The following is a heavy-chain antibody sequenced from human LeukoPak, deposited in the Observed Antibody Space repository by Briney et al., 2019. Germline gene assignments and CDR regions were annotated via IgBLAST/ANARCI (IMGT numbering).Heavy chain of an antibody. CDR1: GYAFTSYG. CDR3: ARHPYSGSYHFDY. V-gene: IGHV1-18*01. J-gene: IGHJ4*02. Sequence: ASVKVSCMASGYAFTSYGMSWVRQAPGQGLEWVGWISAYNGNTNYAQKFQGRVTMTRDTSISTAYMELSRLTSDDTAVYYCARHPYSGSYHFDYWGQGTLVTVSS. D-gene: IGHD1-26*01. CDR2: ISAYNGNT.